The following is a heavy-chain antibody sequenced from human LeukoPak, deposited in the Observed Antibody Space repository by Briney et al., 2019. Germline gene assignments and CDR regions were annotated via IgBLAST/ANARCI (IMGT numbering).Heavy chain of an antibody. CDR3: ARAFYPGYCSYMAV. V-gene: IGHV4-39*07. D-gene: IGHD3-3*02. CDR1: GGSISSSSYY. CDR2: IYYSGST. J-gene: IGHJ6*03. Sequence: PSETLSLTCTVSGGSISSSSYYWGWIRQPPGKGLEWIGSIYYSGSTNYNPSLKSRVTISVDTSKDQFSLKLSSVTAADTAVYYCARAFYPGYCSYMAVWGKGTTVTISS.